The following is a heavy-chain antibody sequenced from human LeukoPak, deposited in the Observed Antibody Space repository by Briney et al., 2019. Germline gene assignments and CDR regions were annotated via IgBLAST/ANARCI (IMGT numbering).Heavy chain of an antibody. CDR1: GFTFSSYE. CDR2: ISSSGSTI. CDR3: ARDFGY. J-gene: IGHJ4*02. V-gene: IGHV3-48*03. Sequence: HPGGSLRLSCAASGFTFSSYEMNWVRQAPGKGLEWVSYISSSGSTIYYADSVKGRFTISRDNSKNTLYLQVSSLTVDDTAVYYCARDFGYWGQGTLVTVSS.